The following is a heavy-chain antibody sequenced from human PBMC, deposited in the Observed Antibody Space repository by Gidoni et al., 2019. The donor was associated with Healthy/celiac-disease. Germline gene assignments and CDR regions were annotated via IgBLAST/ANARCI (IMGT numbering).Heavy chain of an antibody. D-gene: IGHD3-10*01. V-gene: IGHV3-33*01. CDR3: ARDRGWLPKGGSPYFDY. CDR1: GFTFSSYG. J-gene: IGHJ4*02. Sequence: QVQLVESGGGVVQPGRSLRLSCAASGFTFSSYGMHWVRQAPGKGLEWVEVIWYDGSNKYDADSVKGRFTISRDNSKNTLYLQINSLRAEDTAVYYCARDRGWLPKGGSPYFDYWGQGTLVTVSS. CDR2: IWYDGSNK.